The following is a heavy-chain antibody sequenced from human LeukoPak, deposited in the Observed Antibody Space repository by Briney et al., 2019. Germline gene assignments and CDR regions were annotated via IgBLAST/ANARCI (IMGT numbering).Heavy chain of an antibody. V-gene: IGHV3-30*18. CDR3: AKDSPGDRGGPDY. D-gene: IGHD3-10*01. J-gene: IGHJ4*02. CDR1: GFTFSSSG. CDR2: ISFEGSNK. Sequence: PGGSLRLSCAASGFTFSSSGMHWVRQAPGKGLEWVAFISFEGSNKYYADSVKGRFTLSRDNSRNTLSLQMDSLRGEDTAVYYCAKDSPGDRGGPDYWGQGTLVTVSS.